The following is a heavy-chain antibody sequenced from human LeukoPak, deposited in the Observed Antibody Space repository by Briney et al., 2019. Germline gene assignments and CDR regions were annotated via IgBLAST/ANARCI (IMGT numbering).Heavy chain of an antibody. CDR3: ARDRGQWLAQRTDY. J-gene: IGHJ4*02. CDR2: MNPNSGNT. Sequence: ASVKVSCKASGYTFTSYDINWVRRATGQGLEWMGWMNPNSGNTGYAQKFQGRVTMTRNTSISTAYMELSSLRSDDTAVYYCARDRGQWLAQRTDYWGQGTLVTVSS. D-gene: IGHD6-19*01. CDR1: GYTFTSYD. V-gene: IGHV1-8*01.